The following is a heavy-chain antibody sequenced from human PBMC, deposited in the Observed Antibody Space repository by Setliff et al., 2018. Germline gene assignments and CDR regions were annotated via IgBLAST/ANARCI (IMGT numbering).Heavy chain of an antibody. CDR1: GGSFSSGYI. V-gene: IGHV4-38-2*02. CDR2: IGHTGSI. J-gene: IGHJ4*02. Sequence: SETLSLTCTVSGGSFSSGYIWGWIRQPPGKGLEWVGNIGHTGSINYNPSLKSRLTISRDTSKNQVSLKLNSVTATDTAVYYCARDLGHGGDSDYWGQGILVTVSS. CDR3: ARDLGHGGDSDY. D-gene: IGHD2-21*02.